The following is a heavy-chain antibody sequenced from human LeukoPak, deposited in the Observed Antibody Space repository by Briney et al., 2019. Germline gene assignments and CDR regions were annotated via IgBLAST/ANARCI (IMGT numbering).Heavy chain of an antibody. CDR3: ARDPPHAIVVVIQGFDY. V-gene: IGHV6-1*01. J-gene: IGHJ4*02. CDR1: GDSVSSNSAA. CDR2: TYYRSKWYN. Sequence: SQTLSLTCAISGDSVSSNSAAWNWIRQSPSRGLEWLGRTYYRSKWYNDYAVSVKSRITINPDTSKNQFSLQLNSVTPEDTAVYYCARDPPHAIVVVIQGFDYWGQGTLVTVSS. D-gene: IGHD3-22*01.